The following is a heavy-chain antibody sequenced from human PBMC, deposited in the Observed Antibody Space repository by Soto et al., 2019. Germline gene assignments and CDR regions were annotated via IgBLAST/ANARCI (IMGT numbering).Heavy chain of an antibody. Sequence: ASVKVSCKASGGTFSTYTITWVRQAPGQGLEWMGRIITIIGIINYAQKFQGRVTITADKFTGTAYMELTRLRSDDTAVYYCAGDPDSHYNDSHAYSYPWGQGTLVTVS. CDR1: GGTFSTYT. J-gene: IGHJ5*02. CDR2: IITIIGII. V-gene: IGHV1-69*04. D-gene: IGHD3-22*01. CDR3: AGDPDSHYNDSHAYSYP.